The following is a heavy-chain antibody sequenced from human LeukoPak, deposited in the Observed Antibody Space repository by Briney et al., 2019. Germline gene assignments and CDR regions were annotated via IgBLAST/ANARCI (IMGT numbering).Heavy chain of an antibody. D-gene: IGHD3-10*01. CDR1: GYTFTSYD. J-gene: IGHJ6*03. V-gene: IGHV1-8*01. CDR3: AGGPAAYYYILGLSYYYMDV. CDR2: MNPNSGNT. Sequence: ASVKVSCKASGYTFTSYDINWVRQATVQGLEWMGWMNPNSGNTGYAQKFQGRVTMTRSTSISTAYMELSSLRSEDTAVYYCAGGPAAYYYILGLSYYYMDVWGKGTTVTVSS.